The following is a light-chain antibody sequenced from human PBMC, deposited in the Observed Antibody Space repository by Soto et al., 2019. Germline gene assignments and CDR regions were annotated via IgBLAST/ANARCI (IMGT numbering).Light chain of an antibody. CDR3: QHRSNSPPTWT. Sequence: EIVLTQSPATLSLSPGDRATLSCRASQSIGTYLAWYQQKPGQAPRLLIYDASNRATGIPARFSGSGSGTDFTLTISSLEPEDFAVYFCQHRSNSPPTWTCGQGTKVEIQ. V-gene: IGKV3-11*01. CDR2: DAS. CDR1: QSIGTY. J-gene: IGKJ1*01.